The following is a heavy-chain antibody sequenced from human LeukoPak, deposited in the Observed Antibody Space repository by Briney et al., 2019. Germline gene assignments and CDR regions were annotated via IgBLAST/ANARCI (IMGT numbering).Heavy chain of an antibody. V-gene: IGHV3-74*01. CDR1: GFTFSSYW. CDR3: ARGYSSSYRIDY. J-gene: IGHJ4*02. CDR2: INTDGSST. Sequence: PGGSLRLSCAAFGFTFSSYWMPWVRQAPGKGLVWVSRINTDGSSTTYADSVKGRFTISRDNAKNTLYLQMNSLSAEDTAVYYCARGYSSSYRIDYWGQGTLVTVSS. D-gene: IGHD6-6*01.